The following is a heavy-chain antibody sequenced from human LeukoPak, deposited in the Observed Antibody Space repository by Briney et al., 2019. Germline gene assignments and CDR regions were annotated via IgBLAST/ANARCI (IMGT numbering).Heavy chain of an antibody. Sequence: GASVKVSCKASGYTFTGYYMHWVRQAPGQGLEWMGWINPNSGGTNYAQKFQGRVTMTRDTSISTAYMELSRLRSDDTAVYYCARGPHCSGGSCYSGVAFDIWGQGTMVTVSS. J-gene: IGHJ3*02. V-gene: IGHV1-2*02. CDR1: GYTFTGYY. CDR2: INPNSGGT. CDR3: ARGPHCSGGSCYSGVAFDI. D-gene: IGHD2-15*01.